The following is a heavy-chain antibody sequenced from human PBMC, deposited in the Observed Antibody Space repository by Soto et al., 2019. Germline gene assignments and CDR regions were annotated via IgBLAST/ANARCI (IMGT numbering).Heavy chain of an antibody. CDR2: ISLYSDGT. CDR1: GYTFSNYG. V-gene: IGHV1-18*01. J-gene: IGHJ5*02. CDR3: ARVIPGAEAWFDP. Sequence: QVQLVQSGGEVKRPGASVKVSCKTSGYTFSNYGITWVRQAPGQPLEWLGWISLYSDGTNYAQKFQGRVTMTIDTSTSTAYMDLRSLTSDDTAVYYCARVIPGAEAWFDPWGQGTLVTVSS. D-gene: IGHD2-2*01.